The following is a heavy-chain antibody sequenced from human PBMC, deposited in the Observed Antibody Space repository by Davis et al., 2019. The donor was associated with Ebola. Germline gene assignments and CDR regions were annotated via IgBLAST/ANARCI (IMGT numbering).Heavy chain of an antibody. CDR2: ISGSGGST. D-gene: IGHD6-13*01. CDR1: GFIFRNYV. V-gene: IGHV3-23*01. CDR3: AKVIDSSSWYGYAMDV. Sequence: PGGSLRLSCETSGFIFRNYVMSWVRQAPGKGLEWVSAISGSGGSTYYADSVKGRFTISRDNSKKTLYLQMNSLRAEDTALYYCAKVIDSSSWYGYAMDVWGQGTTVTVSS. J-gene: IGHJ6*02.